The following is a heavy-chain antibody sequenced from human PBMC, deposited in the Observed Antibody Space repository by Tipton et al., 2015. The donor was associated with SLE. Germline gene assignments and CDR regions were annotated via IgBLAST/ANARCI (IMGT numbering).Heavy chain of an antibody. J-gene: IGHJ2*01. CDR2: ISSSGDR. CDR3: ARGSDGEYVRYFDV. D-gene: IGHD4-17*01. V-gene: IGHV4-4*07. CDR1: GGSLIFGY. Sequence: TLSLTCTVSGGSLIFGYWSWIRQSAGGGVEWIGRISSSGDRDYNPSLRGRVTMSIDASQNRVSLRLKSVSAADTAVYYCARGSDGEYVRYFDVWGPGTLVTVSS.